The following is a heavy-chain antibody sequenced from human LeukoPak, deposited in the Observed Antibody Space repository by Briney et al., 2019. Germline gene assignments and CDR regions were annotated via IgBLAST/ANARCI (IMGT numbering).Heavy chain of an antibody. CDR3: AREGPSFWSGPDYGMDV. CDR2: IYYSGST. D-gene: IGHD3-3*01. CDR1: GGSISSYY. J-gene: IGHJ6*02. V-gene: IGHV4-59*01. Sequence: SETLSLTCTVSGGSISSYYWSWIRQPPGKGLEWIGYIYYSGSTNYNPSLKSRVTISVDTSKNQFSLKLSSVTAADTAVYYCAREGPSFWSGPDYGMDVWGQGTTVTVSS.